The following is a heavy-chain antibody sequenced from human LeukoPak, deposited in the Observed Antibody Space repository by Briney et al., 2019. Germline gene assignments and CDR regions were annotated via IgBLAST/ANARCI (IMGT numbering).Heavy chain of an antibody. CDR1: GFTFSGYW. J-gene: IGHJ4*02. V-gene: IGHV3-74*01. D-gene: IGHD4-23*01. CDR2: INIDGATT. CDR3: ARSPTTVVDMYFDY. Sequence: PGGSLRLSCAASGFTFSGYWMHWVRQAPGKGLEWVSRINIDGATTNYADSVKGRFTISRDNSKNTLYLQMNSLRAEDTAVYYCARSPTTVVDMYFDYWGQGTLVTVSS.